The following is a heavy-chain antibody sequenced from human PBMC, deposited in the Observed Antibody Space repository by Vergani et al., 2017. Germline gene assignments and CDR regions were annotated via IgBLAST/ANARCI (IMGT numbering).Heavy chain of an antibody. CDR3: AREEMAAAGKDY. CDR2: INPSGGST. CDR1: GYTFTSYY. Sequence: QVQLVQSGAEVKKPGASVKVSCKASGYTFTSYYMHWVRQAPGQGLEWMGIINPSGGSTSYAQKFQGRVTMTRDTSTSTVYMELSSLRSEDTSVYYCAREEMAAAGKDYWGQGTLVTVSS. J-gene: IGHJ4*02. D-gene: IGHD6-13*01. V-gene: IGHV1-46*03.